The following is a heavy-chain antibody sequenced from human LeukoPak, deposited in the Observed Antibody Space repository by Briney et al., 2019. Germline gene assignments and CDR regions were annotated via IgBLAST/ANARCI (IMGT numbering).Heavy chain of an antibody. CDR2: IWYDGSNK. CDR3: ARGVWANYYFDY. Sequence: GGSLRLSCAASGFTFSSYGMHWVRQAPGKGLEWVAVIWYDGSNKCYADSVKGRFTISRDNSKNTLYLQMNSLRAEDTAVYYCARGVWANYYFDYWGQGTLVTVSS. D-gene: IGHD1-26*01. J-gene: IGHJ4*02. CDR1: GFTFSSYG. V-gene: IGHV3-33*01.